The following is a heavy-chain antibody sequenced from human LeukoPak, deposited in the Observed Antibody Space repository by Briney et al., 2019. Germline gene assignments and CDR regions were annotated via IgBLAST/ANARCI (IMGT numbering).Heavy chain of an antibody. Sequence: GSLLLSCAASGFTFSSYAMSWVRQAPGKGLEWISGISGSGSITYYADSVKGRFTISRDNSKNTLYLQMNSLRAEDTAVYYCAKDLYGDYDNDYWGQGTLVTVSS. CDR2: ISGSGSIT. J-gene: IGHJ4*02. CDR3: AKDLYGDYDNDY. V-gene: IGHV3-23*01. CDR1: GFTFSSYA. D-gene: IGHD4-17*01.